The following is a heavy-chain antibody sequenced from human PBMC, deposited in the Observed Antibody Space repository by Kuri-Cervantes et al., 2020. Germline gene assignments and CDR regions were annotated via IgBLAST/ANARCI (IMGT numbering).Heavy chain of an antibody. Sequence: ASVKVSCKASGYTFTGYYMHWVRQAPGQGLEWMGWMDPNSGGTNYAQKFQGRVTMTRDTSISIAYMELSRLRSDDTAVYYCARDSAYSSSWSPGIAPAYWGQGTLVTVSS. D-gene: IGHD6-13*01. CDR3: ARDSAYSSSWSPGIAPAY. V-gene: IGHV1-2*02. J-gene: IGHJ4*02. CDR2: MDPNSGGT. CDR1: GYTFTGYY.